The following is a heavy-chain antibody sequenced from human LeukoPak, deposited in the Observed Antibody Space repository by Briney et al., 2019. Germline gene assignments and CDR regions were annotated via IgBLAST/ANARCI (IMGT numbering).Heavy chain of an antibody. Sequence: ASVKVSCKASGYTFTSYAMHWVRQAPGQRLEWMGWINAGNGNTKYSQKFQGRVTMTRNTSISTAYMELSSLRSEDTAVYYCARAGCSSTSCYDWFDPWGQGTLVTVSS. CDR3: ARAGCSSTSCYDWFDP. V-gene: IGHV1-3*01. J-gene: IGHJ5*02. CDR1: GYTFTSYA. CDR2: INAGNGNT. D-gene: IGHD2-2*01.